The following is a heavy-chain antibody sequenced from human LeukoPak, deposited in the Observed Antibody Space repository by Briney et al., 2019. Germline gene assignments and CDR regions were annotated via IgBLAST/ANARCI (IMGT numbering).Heavy chain of an antibody. CDR1: GGTFSSYA. J-gene: IGHJ4*02. CDR2: IIPIFGTA. V-gene: IGHV1-69*13. CDR3: VADGRVRLSKGRGYSYENFDY. Sequence: SVNVSCKASGGTFSSYAISWVRQAPGQGLEWMGGIIPIFGTANYAQKFQGRVTITADESTSTAYMELSSLRSEDTAVYYCVADGRVRLSKGRGYSYENFDYWGQGTLVTVSS. D-gene: IGHD5-18*01.